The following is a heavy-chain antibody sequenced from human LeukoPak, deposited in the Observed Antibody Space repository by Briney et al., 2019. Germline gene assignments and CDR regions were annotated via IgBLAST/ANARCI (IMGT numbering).Heavy chain of an antibody. CDR2: INPNSGGT. CDR1: GYTFTGYY. J-gene: IGHJ4*02. V-gene: IGHV1-2*02. Sequence: ASVKVSCKASGYTFTGYYMHWVRQAPGQGLEWMGWINPNSGGTNYAQKFQGRVTMTRDTSISTAYMELSRLRSDDTAVYYCARVSSARSDSSSWYSYWGQGTLVTVSS. CDR3: ARVSSARSDSSSWYSY. D-gene: IGHD6-13*01.